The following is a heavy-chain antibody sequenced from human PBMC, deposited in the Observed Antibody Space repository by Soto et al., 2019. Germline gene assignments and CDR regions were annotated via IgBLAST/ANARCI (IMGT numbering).Heavy chain of an antibody. D-gene: IGHD3-3*01. CDR1: GDSITTNW. Sequence: QVQLQESGPGLVKPSGTLSLTCTVSGDSITTNWWSWVRQPPGKGLEWIGEIDHSGSTNYNPSLKSRATLSVDKSKNQFSLNLISLTAADTAVYYCAGSTEWQLDYWGQGTLVSVSS. CDR2: IDHSGST. V-gene: IGHV4-4*02. CDR3: AGSTEWQLDY. J-gene: IGHJ4*02.